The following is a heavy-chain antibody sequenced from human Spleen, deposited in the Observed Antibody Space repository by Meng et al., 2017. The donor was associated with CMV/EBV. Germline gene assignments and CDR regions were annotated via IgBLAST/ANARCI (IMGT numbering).Heavy chain of an antibody. CDR1: GRSISGFY. Sequence: QVQPPEAVMVHLKPSETLSLASAGYGRSISGFYWSWLRHPPGLGLEWIGEINHSGTTNYNPSLKSRVTISVDTSKNQFSLKLSSVTAADTAVYYCARGGASLGYWGQGTLVTVSS. J-gene: IGHJ4*02. D-gene: IGHD3-16*01. CDR3: ARGGASLGY. CDR2: INHSGTT. V-gene: IGHV4-34*01.